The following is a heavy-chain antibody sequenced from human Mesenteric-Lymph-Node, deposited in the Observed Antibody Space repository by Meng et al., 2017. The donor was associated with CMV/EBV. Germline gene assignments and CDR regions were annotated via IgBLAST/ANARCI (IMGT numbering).Heavy chain of an antibody. CDR1: GFTFSSYS. CDR2: ISSSSSYI. CDR3: EKDQWYYDNLDREHNYFDL. J-gene: IGHJ4*02. Sequence: GASLKISCAASGFTFSSYSMNWVRQAPGKGLEWVSSISSSSSYIYYADSVKGRFTISRDNSKNTLFLQMNSLRTEDTAVYYCEKDQWYYDNLDREHNYFDLWGQGTLVTVSS. V-gene: IGHV3-21*01. D-gene: IGHD3-16*01.